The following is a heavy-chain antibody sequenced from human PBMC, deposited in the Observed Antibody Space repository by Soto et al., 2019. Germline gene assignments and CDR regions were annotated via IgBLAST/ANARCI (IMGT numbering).Heavy chain of an antibody. CDR3: ARRELRYFDWLLTDPDAFDI. CDR2: MNPNSGNT. J-gene: IGHJ3*02. CDR1: GYTFTSYD. V-gene: IGHV1-8*01. D-gene: IGHD3-9*01. Sequence: ASVKVSCKASGYTFTSYDINWVRQATGQGLEWMGWMNPNSGNTGYAQKFQGRVTMTRNTSISTAYMELSSLRSEDTAVYYCARRELRYFDWLLTDPDAFDIWGQGTMVTVSS.